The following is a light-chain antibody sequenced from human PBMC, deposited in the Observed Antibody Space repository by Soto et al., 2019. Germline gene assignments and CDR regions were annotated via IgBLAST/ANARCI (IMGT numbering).Light chain of an antibody. Sequence: DIQMTPSPSSLSASVGDRVTITCRASQSISSFLNWYQQKPGKAPKPLIYAASSLQSGVPARFSGSGSGIDFTLTISSLQPEDFATYYCQQSYSVPCTFGQGTKLEIK. CDR3: QQSYSVPCT. CDR2: AAS. J-gene: IGKJ2*02. V-gene: IGKV1-39*01. CDR1: QSISSF.